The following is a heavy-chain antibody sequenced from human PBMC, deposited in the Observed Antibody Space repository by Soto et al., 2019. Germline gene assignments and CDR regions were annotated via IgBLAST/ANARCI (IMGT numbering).Heavy chain of an antibody. V-gene: IGHV1-8*01. Sequence: QVQVVQCRAEVKRPGASVRVSCKASGYTFTDYDINWVRQATGQGLEWMGWMSPDSGNTGYAQQFQGRVTMTRNTSISTAYMELSSLRSEDTAVYYCEVTTGYWGQGTMVTVSS. CDR3: EVTTGY. D-gene: IGHD2-21*02. CDR2: MSPDSGNT. CDR1: GYTFTDYD. J-gene: IGHJ4*02.